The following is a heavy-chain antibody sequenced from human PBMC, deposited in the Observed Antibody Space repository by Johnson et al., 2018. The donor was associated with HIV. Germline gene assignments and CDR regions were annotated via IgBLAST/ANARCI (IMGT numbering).Heavy chain of an antibody. J-gene: IGHJ3*02. V-gene: IGHV3-30-3*01. CDR2: ISYDGSNK. CDR1: GFTFSSYA. Sequence: QVQLVESGGGLVKPGGSLRLSCAASGFTFSSYAMHWVRQAPGKGLEWVAVISYDGSNKYSADSVKGRFTISRDNSKNTLYLQMNSLRAEDTAVYYCASELWIRLDAFDIWGQGTMVTVSS. CDR3: ASELWIRLDAFDI. D-gene: IGHD5-12*01.